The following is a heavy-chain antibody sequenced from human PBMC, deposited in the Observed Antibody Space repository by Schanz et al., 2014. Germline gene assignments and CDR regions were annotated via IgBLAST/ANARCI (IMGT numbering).Heavy chain of an antibody. J-gene: IGHJ4*02. CDR2: IGNGGVTI. V-gene: IGHV3-11*01. CDR3: ARIEGSVFDY. CDR1: GFPFSDYF. Sequence: QVQLVDSGGGLVKPGGSLRLSCTASGFPFSDYFMAWIRQPPGRGLEWVSYIGNGGVTIYYADSVKGRFTISRDNSKNPLYRQMNSLRAEDTAVYYCARIEGSVFDYWAQGTLVTVSS. D-gene: IGHD6-25*01.